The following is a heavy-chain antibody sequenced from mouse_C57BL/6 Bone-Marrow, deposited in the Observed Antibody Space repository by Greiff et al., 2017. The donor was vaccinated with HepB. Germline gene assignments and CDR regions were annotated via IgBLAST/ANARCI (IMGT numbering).Heavy chain of an antibody. CDR1: GFTFSGYA. D-gene: IGHD4-1*02. V-gene: IGHV5-9-1*02. Sequence: EVKVVESGEGLVKPGGSLKLSCAASGFTFSGYAMSWVRQTPEKRLEWVAYISSGGDYIYYADTVQGRITISRDNARNTLYLQLSSLKSEDTAMYYCTINWDGYWGQGTTLPV. CDR2: ISSGGDYI. CDR3: TINWDGY. J-gene: IGHJ2*01.